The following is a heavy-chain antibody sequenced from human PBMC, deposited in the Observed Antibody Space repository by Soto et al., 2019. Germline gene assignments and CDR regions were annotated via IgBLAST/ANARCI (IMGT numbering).Heavy chain of an antibody. D-gene: IGHD6-19*01. CDR3: ARLLGSSGYGMDV. CDR1: GFTFTKCD. CDR2: TSYDGNKK. Sequence: GGSLRLSCAASGFTFTKCDMHWVRQAPGKGLQWVAVTSYDGNKKYYAASVKGRFTISRDNSNNTLHLQMNNLRDDDTAIYYCARLLGSSGYGMDVWGQGTTVTVSS. V-gene: IGHV3-30-3*01. J-gene: IGHJ6*02.